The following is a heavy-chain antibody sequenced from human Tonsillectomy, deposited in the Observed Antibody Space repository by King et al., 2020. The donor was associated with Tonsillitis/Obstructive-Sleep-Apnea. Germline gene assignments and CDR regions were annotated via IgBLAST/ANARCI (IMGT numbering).Heavy chain of an antibody. Sequence: VQLVESGGGVVQPGRSLRLSCAASGFTFSSYAMHWVRQAPGKGLEWVVVISYDGSNKYYADSVKGRFTISRDNSKNTLYLQMNSLRAEDTAVYYCARDSAIFCSSTSCSDAFDIWGQGTMVTVSS. CDR3: ARDSAIFCSSTSCSDAFDI. J-gene: IGHJ3*02. D-gene: IGHD2-2*01. CDR2: ISYDGSNK. CDR1: GFTFSSYA. V-gene: IGHV3-30*04.